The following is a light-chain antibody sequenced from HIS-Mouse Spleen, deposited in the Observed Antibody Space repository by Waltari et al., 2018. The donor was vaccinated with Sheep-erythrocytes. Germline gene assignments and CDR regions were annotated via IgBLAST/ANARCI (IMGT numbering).Light chain of an antibody. CDR2: DVS. CDR1: SSDVGGYNY. Sequence: QSALTPPRSVSGSPGQSVPISCTGTSSDVGGYNYVYWYQQHPGKAPKLMIYDVSKRPSGVPDRFSGSKSGNTASLTISGLQAEDEADYYCCSYAGSYNHVFATGTKVTVL. V-gene: IGLV2-11*01. J-gene: IGLJ1*01. CDR3: CSYAGSYNHV.